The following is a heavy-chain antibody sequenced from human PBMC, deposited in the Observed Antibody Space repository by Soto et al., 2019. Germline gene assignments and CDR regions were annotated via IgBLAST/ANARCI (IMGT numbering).Heavy chain of an antibody. CDR1: GFTFSNAW. CDR3: TTVGKQYYDILTGYYNPLYFDY. Sequence: PGGSLRLSCAASGFTFSNAWMSWVRQAPGKGLEWVGRIKSKTDGGTTDYAAPVKGRFTISRDDSKNTLYLQMNSLKTEDTAVYYCTTVGKQYYDILTGYYNPLYFDYWGQGTLVTVSS. D-gene: IGHD3-9*01. CDR2: IKSKTDGGTT. V-gene: IGHV3-15*01. J-gene: IGHJ4*02.